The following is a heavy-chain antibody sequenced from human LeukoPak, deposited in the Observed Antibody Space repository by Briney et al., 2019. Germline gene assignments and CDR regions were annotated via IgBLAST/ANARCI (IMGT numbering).Heavy chain of an antibody. CDR2: ISYDGSNK. CDR1: GFTFSSYA. CDR3: ARDYASQPFDY. D-gene: IGHD3-16*01. J-gene: IGHJ4*02. V-gene: IGHV3-30-3*01. Sequence: GGSLRLSCAASGFTFSSYAMHWVRQAPGKGLEWVAVISYDGSNKYYADSVKGRFTISRDNSKNTLYLQMNSLRAEDTAVYYCARDYASQPFDYRGQGTLVTVSS.